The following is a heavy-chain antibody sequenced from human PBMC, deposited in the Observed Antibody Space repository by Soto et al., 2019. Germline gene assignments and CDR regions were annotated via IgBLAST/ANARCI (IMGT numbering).Heavy chain of an antibody. Sequence: QVQLQESGPGLVKPSQTLSLTCTVSGGSISSGGYYWSWIRQHPGKGLEWIGYIYYSGSTYYNPSLXTXVXXPVATSKNQFSLKLSSVTAADTAVYYCAREGGIVGATAADYWGQGTLVTVSS. V-gene: IGHV4-31*03. CDR2: IYYSGST. CDR3: AREGGIVGATAADY. D-gene: IGHD1-26*01. J-gene: IGHJ4*02. CDR1: GGSISSGGYY.